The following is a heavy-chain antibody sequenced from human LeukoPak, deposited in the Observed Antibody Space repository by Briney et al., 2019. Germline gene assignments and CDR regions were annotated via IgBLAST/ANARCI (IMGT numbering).Heavy chain of an antibody. D-gene: IGHD3-9*01. Sequence: GGSLRLSCAASGFTFSNAWMSWVRQAPGKGLEWVGRIKSKTDGGTTDYAAPVRGRFTISRDDSNNTLYLKMNSLKTEDTAVYYCTATYYDILTGYYGGFDYWGQGTLVTVSS. CDR3: TATYYDILTGYYGGFDY. V-gene: IGHV3-15*01. CDR2: IKSKTDGGTT. CDR1: GFTFSNAW. J-gene: IGHJ4*02.